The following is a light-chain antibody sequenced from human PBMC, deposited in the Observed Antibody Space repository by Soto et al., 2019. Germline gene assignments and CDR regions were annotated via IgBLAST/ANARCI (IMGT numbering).Light chain of an antibody. Sequence: EIVMTQSPDTLYVSPGEGATLSCRASQSVRTKLAWYQQKAGQAPRLPIYGASTRATGIPDRFSGSGSGTEFTLTISSLQSEDFAVYYCQQYNSWPPITFGQGTRLEI. CDR3: QQYNSWPPIT. J-gene: IGKJ5*01. CDR2: GAS. V-gene: IGKV3-15*01. CDR1: QSVRTK.